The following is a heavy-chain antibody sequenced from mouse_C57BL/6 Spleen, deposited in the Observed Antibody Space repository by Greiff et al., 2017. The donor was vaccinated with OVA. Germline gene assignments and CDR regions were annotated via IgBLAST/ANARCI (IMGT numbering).Heavy chain of an antibody. V-gene: IGHV1-42*01. D-gene: IGHD4-1*01. CDR1: GYSFTGYY. CDR3: ARINWDVGY. Sequence: EVQVVESGPELVKPGASVKISCKASGYSFTGYYMNWVKQSPEKSLEWIGEINPSTGGTTYNQKFKAKATLTVDKSSSTAYMQLKSLTSEDSAVYYCARINWDVGYWGQGTTLTVSS. J-gene: IGHJ2*01. CDR2: INPSTGGT.